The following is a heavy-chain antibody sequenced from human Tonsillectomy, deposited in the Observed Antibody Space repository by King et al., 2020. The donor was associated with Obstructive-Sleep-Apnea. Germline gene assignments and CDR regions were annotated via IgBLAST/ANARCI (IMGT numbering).Heavy chain of an antibody. CDR3: ARVFDYGDYTLTNWFDP. CDR1: GYSISSGYY. CDR2: IYHSGST. D-gene: IGHD4-17*01. J-gene: IGHJ5*02. Sequence: VQLQESGPGLVKPSETLSLTCTVSGYSISSGYYWGWIRQPPGKGLEWIGSIYHSGSTYYNPSLKSRVTISVDTSKNQFSLKLSSVTAADTAVYSCARVFDYGDYTLTNWFDPWGQGTLVTVSS. V-gene: IGHV4-38-2*02.